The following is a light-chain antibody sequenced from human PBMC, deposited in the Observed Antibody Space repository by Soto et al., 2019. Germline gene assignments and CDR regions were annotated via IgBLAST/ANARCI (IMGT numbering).Light chain of an antibody. V-gene: IGLV2-14*01. CDR3: SSYSTGSTLVV. CDR2: EVS. J-gene: IGLJ1*01. CDR1: STDVGGNKY. Sequence: QSALAQPASVSGSPGQSITISCTGSSTDVGGNKYVSWYQQHPGKAPKLIIYEVSYRPSGVSNRFSGSKSSNTASLTISGLRAEDEADYYCSSYSTGSTLVVFGSGTKVTVL.